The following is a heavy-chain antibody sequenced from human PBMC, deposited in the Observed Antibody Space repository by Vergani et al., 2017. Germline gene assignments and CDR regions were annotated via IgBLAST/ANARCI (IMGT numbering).Heavy chain of an antibody. Sequence: EVQLVESGGGLVQPGGSLRLSCAASGFTFSSYSMNWVRQAPGKGLEWVSSISSSSSYIYYADSVKGRFTISRDNAKNSLYLQMNSLRAEDTAVYYCSRDIRPTRGAGTPYFDYWGQGTLVTVSS. CDR1: GFTFSSYS. V-gene: IGHV3-21*01. J-gene: IGHJ4*02. CDR2: ISSSSSYI. CDR3: SRDIRPTRGAGTPYFDY. D-gene: IGHD6-13*01.